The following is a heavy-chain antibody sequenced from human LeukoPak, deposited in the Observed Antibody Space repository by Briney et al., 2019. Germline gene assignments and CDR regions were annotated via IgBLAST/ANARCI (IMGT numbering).Heavy chain of an antibody. V-gene: IGHV1-18*01. CDR3: ARDWGIFGVVIPHHY. D-gene: IGHD3-3*01. J-gene: IGHJ4*02. CDR2: ISAYNGNT. CDR1: GYTFTNYG. Sequence: GASVKVSCKASGYTFTNYGISWVRQAPGQGLEWMGWISAYNGNTNYAQKPQGRVTMTTDTSTSTAYMEVRSLRSDDTAVYYCARDWGIFGVVIPHHYWGQGTLVTVSS.